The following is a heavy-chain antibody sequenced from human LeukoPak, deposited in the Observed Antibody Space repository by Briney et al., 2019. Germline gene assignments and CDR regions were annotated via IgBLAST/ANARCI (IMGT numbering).Heavy chain of an antibody. CDR1: GGSISSYY. Sequence: SETLSLTCTVSGGSISSYYWSWIRQPPGKGLEYVGYIYFSATTKYNPSLDGRVTISVDTSKNQFSLKLSSVTAADTAVYYCAREEPSGYEPTPGDYWGQGTLVTVSS. V-gene: IGHV4-59*12. D-gene: IGHD3-3*01. CDR3: AREEPSGYEPTPGDY. J-gene: IGHJ4*02. CDR2: IYFSATT.